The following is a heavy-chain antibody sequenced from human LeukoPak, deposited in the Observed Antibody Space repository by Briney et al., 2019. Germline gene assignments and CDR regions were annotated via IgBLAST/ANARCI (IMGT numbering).Heavy chain of an antibody. V-gene: IGHV3-23*01. J-gene: IGHJ4*02. Sequence: GGSLRLSCAASGFTFSSYAMSWVRQAPGKGLEWVSAISGSGGSTYYADSVKGRFTISRDNSKNTLYLQMNSLRAKDTAVYYCAKGGIAAAGTESAYYYDSSGYYYNYWGQGTLVTVSS. CDR2: ISGSGGST. CDR1: GFTFSSYA. CDR3: AKGGIAAAGTESAYYYDSSGYYYNY. D-gene: IGHD3-22*01.